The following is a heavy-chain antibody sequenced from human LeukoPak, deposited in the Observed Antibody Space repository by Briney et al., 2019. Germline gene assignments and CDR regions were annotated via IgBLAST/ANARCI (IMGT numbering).Heavy chain of an antibody. D-gene: IGHD3-3*01. V-gene: IGHV4-61*01. CDR3: ARQVGITIFGVSYYGMDV. Sequence: SETLSLTCTVSGGSVSSGSYYWSWIRQPPGKGLEWIGYIYYSGSTNYNPSLKSRVTISVDTSKNQFSLKLSSVTAADTAVYYCARQVGITIFGVSYYGMDVWGQGTTVTVSS. J-gene: IGHJ6*02. CDR1: GGSVSSGSYY. CDR2: IYYSGST.